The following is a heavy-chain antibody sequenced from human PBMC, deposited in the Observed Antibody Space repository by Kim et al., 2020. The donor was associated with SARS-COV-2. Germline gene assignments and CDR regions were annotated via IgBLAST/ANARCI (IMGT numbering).Heavy chain of an antibody. CDR2: ISAYNGNT. J-gene: IGHJ6*02. CDR3: ARDLSPILAVWAARPPYYYGMDV. Sequence: ASVKVSCKASGYTFTSYGISWVRQAPGQGLEWMGWISAYNGNTNYAQKLQGRVTMTTDTSTSTAYMELRSLRSDDTAVYYCARDLSPILAVWAARPPYYYGMDVWGQGTTVTVSS. D-gene: IGHD6-6*01. V-gene: IGHV1-18*01. CDR1: GYTFTSYG.